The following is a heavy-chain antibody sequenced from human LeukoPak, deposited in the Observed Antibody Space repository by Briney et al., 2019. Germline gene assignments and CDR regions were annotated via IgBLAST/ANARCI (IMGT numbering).Heavy chain of an antibody. CDR2: IVVGSGNT. CDR3: AADRGYSGYLDY. D-gene: IGHD1-26*01. CDR1: GFTFTSSA. V-gene: IGHV1-58*01. Sequence: SVKVSRKASGFTFTSSAVQWVRQARGQRLEWIGWIVVGSGNTNYAQKFQERVTITRDMSTSTAYMEVSSLRSEDTAVYYCAADRGYSGYLDYWGQGTLVTVSS. J-gene: IGHJ4*02.